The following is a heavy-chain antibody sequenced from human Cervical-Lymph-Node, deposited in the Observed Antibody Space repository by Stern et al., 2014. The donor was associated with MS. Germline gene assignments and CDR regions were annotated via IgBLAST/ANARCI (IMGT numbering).Heavy chain of an antibody. Sequence: MQLVESVPGLVRPSSTLSLTFTVSCDSISRGHYYWSWVRQPAGKELELIGRISGSGTGSTNYNPSRQSRATISIDTSQNRFSLRLSFVTAADTAIYYCARVSCGGDCYYYWYLDLWGRGALVTVSS. CDR2: ISGSGTGST. V-gene: IGHV4-61*02. CDR3: ARVSCGGDCYYYWYLDL. J-gene: IGHJ2*01. CDR1: CDSISRGHYY. D-gene: IGHD2-21*02.